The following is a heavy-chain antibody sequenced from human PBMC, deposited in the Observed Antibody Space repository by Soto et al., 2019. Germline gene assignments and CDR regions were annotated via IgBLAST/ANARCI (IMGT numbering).Heavy chain of an antibody. Sequence: PGGSLRLSCAASGFTFSSYAMSWVRQAPGKGLEWVSAISGSGGSTYYADSVKGRFTISRDNSKNTLYLQMNSLRAEDTAVYYCANMSNGDYDAFDIWGQGTMVTVSS. D-gene: IGHD4-17*01. V-gene: IGHV3-23*01. CDR2: ISGSGGST. CDR3: ANMSNGDYDAFDI. CDR1: GFTFSSYA. J-gene: IGHJ3*02.